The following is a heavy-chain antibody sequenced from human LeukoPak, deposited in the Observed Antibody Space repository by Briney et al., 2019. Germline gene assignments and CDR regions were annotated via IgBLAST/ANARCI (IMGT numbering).Heavy chain of an antibody. CDR2: IYTSGST. Sequence: PSETLSLTCTVSGGSISSYYWSWIRQPAGKGLEWIGRIYTSGSTNYNPSLKSRVTISVDTSKNSSVTAADTAVYYCARDVGSWYKYWGQGTLVTVSS. V-gene: IGHV4-4*07. J-gene: IGHJ4*02. D-gene: IGHD6-13*01. CDR1: GGSISSYY. CDR3: ARDVGSWYKY.